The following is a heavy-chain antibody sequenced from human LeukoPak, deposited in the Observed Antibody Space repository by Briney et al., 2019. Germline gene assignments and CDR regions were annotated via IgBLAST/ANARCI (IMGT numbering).Heavy chain of an antibody. D-gene: IGHD6-13*01. J-gene: IGHJ4*02. Sequence: PGGSLRLSCAASGFTFSSYSMNWVRQAPGKGLEWVSSISSSSSYIYYADLVKGRFTISRDNAKNSLYLQMNSLRAEDTAVYYCARDFRQQLVPLWRQRTLVTVS. CDR2: ISSSSSYI. V-gene: IGHV3-21*01. CDR1: GFTFSSYS. CDR3: ARDFRQQLVPL.